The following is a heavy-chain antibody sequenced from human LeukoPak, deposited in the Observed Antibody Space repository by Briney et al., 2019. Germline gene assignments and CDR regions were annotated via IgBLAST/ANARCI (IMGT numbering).Heavy chain of an antibody. CDR3: VAQPTADSSGYYYFDY. V-gene: IGHV3-30*04. CDR2: ISYDGSNK. J-gene: IGHJ4*02. Sequence: GGPLRLSCAASGFTFSSYAMHWVRQAPGKGLEWVAVISYDGSNKYYADSVKGRFTNSRDNSKNTLYLQMNSLRAEDTAVYYCVAQPTADSSGYYYFDYWGQGTLVTVSS. D-gene: IGHD3-22*01. CDR1: GFTFSSYA.